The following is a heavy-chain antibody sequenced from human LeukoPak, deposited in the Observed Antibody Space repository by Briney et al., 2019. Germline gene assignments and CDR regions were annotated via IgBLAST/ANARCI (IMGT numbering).Heavy chain of an antibody. J-gene: IGHJ5*02. V-gene: IGHV4-34*01. CDR1: GGSFSGYY. D-gene: IGHD3-9*01. CDR3: ARARRYFDWLLYGNWFDP. Sequence: SETLSLTCAVYGGSFSGYYWSWIRQPPGKGLEWIGEINHSGSTNYNPSLKSRVTISVDTPKNQFSLKLSSVTAADTAVYYCARARRYFDWLLYGNWFDPWGQGTLVTVSS. CDR2: INHSGST.